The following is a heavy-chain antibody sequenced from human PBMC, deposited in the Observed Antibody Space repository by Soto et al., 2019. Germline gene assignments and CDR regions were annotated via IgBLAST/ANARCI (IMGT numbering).Heavy chain of an antibody. CDR3: AIMNLGVTGIPIYDFFSDY. D-gene: IGHD5-12*01. Sequence: SETLSHTCAVYGGSFSGYYWSWIRQPPGKGLEWIGEINHSGSTNYNPSLKSRVTISVDTSKNQFSLKLSSVTAADTAVYYCAIMNLGVTGIPIYDFFSDYCGRETLVTVSS. CDR1: GGSFSGYY. CDR2: INHSGST. V-gene: IGHV4-34*01. J-gene: IGHJ4*02.